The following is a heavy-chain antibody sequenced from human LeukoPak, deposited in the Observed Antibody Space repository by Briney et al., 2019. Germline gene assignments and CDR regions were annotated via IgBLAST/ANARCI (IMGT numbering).Heavy chain of an antibody. D-gene: IGHD3-10*01. V-gene: IGHV4-59*01. Sequence: PSETLSLTCTVSGASISSFYWSWIRQPPGEGLQWVGYISYSGTTNYNPSLKSRVTISADTSKNQFSLKLRSVTAADTAVYYCARSYGSGTNYPVLYMDVWGKGTTVTVSS. CDR3: ARSYGSGTNYPVLYMDV. CDR2: ISYSGTT. J-gene: IGHJ6*03. CDR1: GASISSFY.